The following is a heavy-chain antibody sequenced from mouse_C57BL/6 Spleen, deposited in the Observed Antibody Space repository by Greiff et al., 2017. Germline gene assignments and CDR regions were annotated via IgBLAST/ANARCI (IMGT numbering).Heavy chain of an antibody. J-gene: IGHJ3*01. Sequence: DVKLVESGGGLVKPGGSLKLSCAASGFTFSDYGMHWVRQAPEKGLEWVAYISSGSSTIYYADTVKGRFTISRDNAKNTLFLQMTSLRSEDTAMYYCARDSYGSRPTWFAYWGQGTLVTVSA. V-gene: IGHV5-17*01. D-gene: IGHD1-1*01. CDR1: GFTFSDYG. CDR3: ARDSYGSRPTWFAY. CDR2: ISSGSSTI.